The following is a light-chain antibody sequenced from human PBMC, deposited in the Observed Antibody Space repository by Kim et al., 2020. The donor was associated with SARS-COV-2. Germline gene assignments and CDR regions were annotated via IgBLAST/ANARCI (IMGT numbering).Light chain of an antibody. J-gene: IGKJ5*01. V-gene: IGKV3-11*01. CDR2: DAS. CDR3: QQRSNWHPLT. Sequence: CPGERAPPPARASQSVTSYLAGDQQKPGQAPRLLIYDASNRATGTPARFSGSGSGTDFTLTISSLEPEDFAVYYCQQRSNWHPLTFGQGTRLEIK. CDR1: QSVTSY.